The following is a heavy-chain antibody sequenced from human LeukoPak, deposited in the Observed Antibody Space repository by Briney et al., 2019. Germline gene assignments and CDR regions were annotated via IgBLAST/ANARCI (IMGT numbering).Heavy chain of an antibody. CDR2: MNPKSGDP. CDR1: GYSPSDYN. D-gene: IGHD2-21*02. CDR3: ATGLTPNTFEV. V-gene: IGHV1-8*02. J-gene: IGHJ3*01. Sequence: ASVKVSCKASGYSPSDYNINWVRQATGQGLEWMGSMNPKSGDPVYAQKFQGRVTMTRDTSTNTVDMELSSLRSEDTAVYYCATGLTPNTFEVWGQGTMVTVSS.